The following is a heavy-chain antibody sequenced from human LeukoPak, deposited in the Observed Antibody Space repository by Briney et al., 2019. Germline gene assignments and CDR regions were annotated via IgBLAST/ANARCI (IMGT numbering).Heavy chain of an antibody. Sequence: PSQTLCLTCTVSGGSISSGSYYWSWIRQPPGKGLEWIGYIYYSGSTNYNPSLKSRVTISVDTSKNQFSLKLSSVTAADTAVYYCARGEHYYYYMDVWGKGTTVTVSS. CDR3: ARGEHYYYYMDV. V-gene: IGHV4-61*01. J-gene: IGHJ6*03. CDR2: IYYSGST. CDR1: GGSISSGSYY.